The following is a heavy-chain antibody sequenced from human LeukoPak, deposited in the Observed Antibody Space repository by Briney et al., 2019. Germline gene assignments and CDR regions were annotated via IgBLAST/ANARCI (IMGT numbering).Heavy chain of an antibody. CDR1: GGTFSSYA. CDR3: ARGHPSPYYYDSSGYYAHFDY. J-gene: IGHJ4*02. D-gene: IGHD3-22*01. V-gene: IGHV1-69*13. Sequence: SVKVSCKASGGTFSSYAISWVRQAPGQGLEWMGGIIPIFGTANYAQKFQGRVTITADESTSTAYMELSSLRSEDTAVYYCARGHPSPYYYDSSGYYAHFDYWGQGTLVTVSS. CDR2: IIPIFGTA.